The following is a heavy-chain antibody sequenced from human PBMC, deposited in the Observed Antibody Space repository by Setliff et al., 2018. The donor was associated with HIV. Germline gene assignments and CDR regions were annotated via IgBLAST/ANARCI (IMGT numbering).Heavy chain of an antibody. Sequence: SETLFLTCTVSGGSISSHYWSWIRQPPGKGLEWIGSIYCSGSTNYNPSLKSRVTISVDTSKNQFSLKLSSVTAADTAVYYCASRHDYGGPNDAFDIWGQGTMVTVS. J-gene: IGHJ3*02. CDR3: ASRHDYGGPNDAFDI. CDR2: IYCSGST. V-gene: IGHV4-59*11. CDR1: GGSISSHY. D-gene: IGHD4-17*01.